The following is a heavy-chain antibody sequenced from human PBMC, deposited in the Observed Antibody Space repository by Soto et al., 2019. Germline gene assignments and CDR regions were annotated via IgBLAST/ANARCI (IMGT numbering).Heavy chain of an antibody. V-gene: IGHV3-33*01. J-gene: IGHJ6*03. CDR2: IWYDGSNK. Sequence: GGSLRLSCAASGFTFSSYGMHWVRQAPGKGLEWVAVIWYDGSNKYYADSAKGRFTISRDNSKNTLYLQMNSLRAEDTAVYYCARVNYDFWSGSVVGNYYYYYMDVWGKGTTVTVSS. D-gene: IGHD3-3*01. CDR3: ARVNYDFWSGSVVGNYYYYYMDV. CDR1: GFTFSSYG.